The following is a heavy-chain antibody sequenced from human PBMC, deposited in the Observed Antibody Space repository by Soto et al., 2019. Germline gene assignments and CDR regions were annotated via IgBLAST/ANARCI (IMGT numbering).Heavy chain of an antibody. Sequence: GGSLRLSCAASGFTFSSYAMHWVRQAPGKGLEWVAVISYDGSNKYYADSVKGRFTISRDNSKNTLYLQMNSLRAEDTAVYYCAREEDANWNPDLTYGMDVWGQGTTVTVSS. D-gene: IGHD1-1*01. J-gene: IGHJ6*02. V-gene: IGHV3-30-3*01. CDR1: GFTFSSYA. CDR2: ISYDGSNK. CDR3: AREEDANWNPDLTYGMDV.